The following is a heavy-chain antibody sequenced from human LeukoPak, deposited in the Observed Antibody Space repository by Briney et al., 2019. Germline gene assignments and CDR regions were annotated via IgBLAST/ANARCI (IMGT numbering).Heavy chain of an antibody. Sequence: SETLSLTCTVSGGSISSYYWSWIRQPAGKGLEWIGRIYTSGSTNYNPSLKSRVTISVDTSKNQFSLKLSSVTAADTAVYYCAREGGQWLVLGYYYYGMDVWGQGTTVTVSS. V-gene: IGHV4-4*07. CDR3: AREGGQWLVLGYYYYGMDV. CDR2: IYTSGST. CDR1: GGSISSYY. J-gene: IGHJ6*02. D-gene: IGHD6-19*01.